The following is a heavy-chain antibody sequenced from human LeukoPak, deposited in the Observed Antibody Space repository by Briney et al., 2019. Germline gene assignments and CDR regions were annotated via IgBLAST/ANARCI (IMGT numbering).Heavy chain of an antibody. J-gene: IGHJ1*01. CDR3: ARTYGDNAEYFQH. CDR1: GYTFTNYG. V-gene: IGHV1-18*01. Sequence: ASVKVSSTASGYTFTNYGNSWVRQAPGQGLEWMGWISAYNGNTNYAQKLQGRVTMTTDTSTSTAYMQLRSLRSDDTAVYYCARTYGDNAEYFQHWGQGTLVTVSS. D-gene: IGHD4-17*01. CDR2: ISAYNGNT.